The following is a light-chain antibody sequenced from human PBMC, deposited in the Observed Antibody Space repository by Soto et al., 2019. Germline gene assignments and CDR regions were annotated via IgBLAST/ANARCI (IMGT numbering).Light chain of an antibody. CDR2: AAS. Sequence: DIQMTPSTDSLSASVGDSVPITCRASQSISRYLNWYQQKAGKAPKLLLYAASSLQTGVPSRFSGGGSGTDFTLTLSSLQPEDFAVYYCQQYGASPWTFGQGSKV. J-gene: IGKJ1*01. CDR1: QSISRY. CDR3: QQYGASPWT. V-gene: IGKV1-39*01.